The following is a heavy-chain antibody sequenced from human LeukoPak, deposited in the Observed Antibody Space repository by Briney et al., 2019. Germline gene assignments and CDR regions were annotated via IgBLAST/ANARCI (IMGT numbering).Heavy chain of an antibody. CDR2: ISDDGSNK. D-gene: IGHD6-19*01. J-gene: IGHJ4*02. V-gene: IGHV3-30*03. Sequence: GGSLRLSCAASGFRFSSYGMHWVRQAPGKGLEWVAVISDDGSNKYYADSVKGRFTISRDNSKNTVYLQMNSLRNDDTGVFYCATGGSSGWSDYWGQGTLVTVSS. CDR1: GFRFSSYG. CDR3: ATGGSSGWSDY.